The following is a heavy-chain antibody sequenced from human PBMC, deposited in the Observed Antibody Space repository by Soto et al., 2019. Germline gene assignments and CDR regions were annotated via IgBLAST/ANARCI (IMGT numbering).Heavy chain of an antibody. CDR3: ARHEKTTVVTPIASNLNWFDP. V-gene: IGHV4-30-2*01. J-gene: IGHJ5*02. Sequence: PSETLSLTCAVSGGSISSGGYSWSWIRQPPGKGLEWIGYIYHSGSTNYNPSLKSRVTISVDTSKNQFSLKLSSVTAADTAVYYCARHEKTTVVTPIASNLNWFDPWGQGTLVTVSS. D-gene: IGHD4-17*01. CDR1: GGSISSGGYS. CDR2: IYHSGST.